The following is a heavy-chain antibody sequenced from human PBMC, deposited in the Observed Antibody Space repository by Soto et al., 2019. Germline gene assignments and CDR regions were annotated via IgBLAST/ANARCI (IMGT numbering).Heavy chain of an antibody. D-gene: IGHD3-10*01. V-gene: IGHV4-59*01. CDR1: SGSISSYY. CDR2: AYYSGTT. Sequence: QVQLLQSGPRLVKPSETLSLTCTVASGSISSYYWSWLRQPPGKGLEWIGYAYYSGTTNYNYSLNSRVTISIDTSKNQFSLTLNSVTAADTAVYYCARTPFYYFGLGTHLDYVDFWDQGALVTVSS. J-gene: IGHJ4*02. CDR3: ARTPFYYFGLGTHLDYVDF.